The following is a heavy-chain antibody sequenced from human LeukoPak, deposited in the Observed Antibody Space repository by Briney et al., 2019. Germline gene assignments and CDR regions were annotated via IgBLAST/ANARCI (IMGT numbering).Heavy chain of an antibody. CDR3: ARGVAVVPATHYYFDY. V-gene: IGHV4-39*02. CDR1: RGSISSSGYY. J-gene: IGHJ4*02. Sequence: PSETLSLTCTVPRGSISSSGYYWGWIRHPPGKGLECIACIYYSGSTYYNPSLKSRVTISVDTSKNHFSLKLSSVTAADTAVYYCARGVAVVPATHYYFDYWGQGSLVTVSS. CDR2: IYYSGST. D-gene: IGHD2-2*01.